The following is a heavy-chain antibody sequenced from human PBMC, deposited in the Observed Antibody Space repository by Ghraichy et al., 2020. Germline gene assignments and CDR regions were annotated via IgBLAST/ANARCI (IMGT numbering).Heavy chain of an antibody. CDR2: ISSGSSTI. J-gene: IGHJ3*02. CDR3: ARDYYDSRGSFSPADFDI. Sequence: GGSLRLSCAASGFTFSSYNMNWVRQAPGKGLEWVSYISSGSSTIYYADSVRGRFTISRDNAKNSLYLQMNSLRDEDTAVYYCARDYYDSRGSFSPADFDIWGQGTMVTVSS. CDR1: GFTFSSYN. V-gene: IGHV3-48*02. D-gene: IGHD3-22*01.